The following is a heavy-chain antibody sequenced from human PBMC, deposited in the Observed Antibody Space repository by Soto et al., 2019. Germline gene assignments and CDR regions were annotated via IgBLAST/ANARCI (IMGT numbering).Heavy chain of an antibody. Sequence: QVQLQESGPGLVKPSQTLSLTCNVSGGPINSPDYYWTWIRQSPGKGLEWIGYLYFNGGTQYNPSLTHPISMSLDTPKKHFTQKMRSVDAADPAVYYCARRISKYNIWYEPHTCCDAWGKGALVTVSS. CDR1: GGPINSPDYY. J-gene: IGHJ5*02. D-gene: IGHD6-13*01. CDR3: ARRISKYNIWYEPHTCCDA. V-gene: IGHV4-30-4*01. CDR2: LYFNGGT.